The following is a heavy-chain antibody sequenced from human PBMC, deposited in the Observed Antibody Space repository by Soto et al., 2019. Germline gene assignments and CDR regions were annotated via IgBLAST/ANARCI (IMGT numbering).Heavy chain of an antibody. CDR3: AGSLKGITGTTVLFDY. CDR2: IYYSGST. J-gene: IGHJ4*02. CDR1: GGSISSSSYY. V-gene: IGHV4-39*01. Sequence: PSETLSLTCTVSGGSISSSSYYWGWIRQPPGKGLEWIGSIYYSGSTYYNPSLKSRVTISVDTSKNQFSLKLSSVTAADTAVYYCAGSLKGITGTTVLFDYWGQGTLVTVSS. D-gene: IGHD1-20*01.